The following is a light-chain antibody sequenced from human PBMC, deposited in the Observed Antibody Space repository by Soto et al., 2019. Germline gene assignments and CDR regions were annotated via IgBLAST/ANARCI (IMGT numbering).Light chain of an antibody. J-gene: IGKJ2*01. Sequence: DIVMTQSPDSLAVSLGERATINCKSSQSVLYSSNSKNYLAWYQQKPGQHPKLLIYWASTRESGVPDRFSGSGSWTDFTLTISSLQAEDVAVYYCQQYYSTPTFGQGTKLEIK. CDR1: QSVLYSSNSKNY. V-gene: IGKV4-1*01. CDR3: QQYYSTPT. CDR2: WAS.